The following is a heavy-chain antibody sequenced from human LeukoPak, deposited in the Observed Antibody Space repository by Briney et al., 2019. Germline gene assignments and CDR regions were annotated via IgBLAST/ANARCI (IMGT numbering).Heavy chain of an antibody. D-gene: IGHD2-2*01. CDR2: ISAGGGAT. J-gene: IGHJ4*02. V-gene: IGHV3-23*01. Sequence: GGSLRLSCAASGFTFSSYGMAWVRQAPGKGLEWVSSISAGGGATYYADSVKGRFTISRDNSKNTLFLQMNSLRAEDTAVYYCAKDRDQLPHYWGQGTLVTVSS. CDR1: GFTFSSYG. CDR3: AKDRDQLPHY.